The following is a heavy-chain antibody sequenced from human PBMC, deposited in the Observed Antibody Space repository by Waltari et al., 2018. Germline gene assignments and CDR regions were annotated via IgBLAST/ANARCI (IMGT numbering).Heavy chain of an antibody. V-gene: IGHV1-69*04. Sequence: QVQLVQSGAEVKKPGSSVKVSCKASGGTFSSYAISWVRQAPGQGLEWMGGIVPILGIANYAQKFQGRVTITADESTSTAYMELSSLRAEDTAVYYCARQQTLPGGGAFDIWGQGTMVTVSS. J-gene: IGHJ3*02. CDR1: GGTFSSYA. D-gene: IGHD2-2*01. CDR3: ARQQTLPGGGAFDI. CDR2: IVPILGIA.